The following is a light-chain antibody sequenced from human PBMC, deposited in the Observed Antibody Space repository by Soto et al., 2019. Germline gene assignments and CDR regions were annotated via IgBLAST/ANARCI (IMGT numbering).Light chain of an antibody. CDR1: SNDIGGYNY. CDR3: SSYSSTSTRRL. J-gene: IGLJ1*01. CDR2: GVT. V-gene: IGLV2-14*03. Sequence: QSVLTQPASVSGSPGQSITIPCTGTSNDIGGYNYVSWYQQFPGKAPKLIIYGVTNRPSGVSFRFSGSKSGNTASLTISGLQAEDEAGCSSYSSTSTRRLFGAGTKVTVL.